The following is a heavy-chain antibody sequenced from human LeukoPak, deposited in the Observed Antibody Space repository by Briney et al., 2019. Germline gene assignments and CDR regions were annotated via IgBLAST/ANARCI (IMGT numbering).Heavy chain of an antibody. CDR2: IIPIFGTA. CDR3: ARSSYGQNRYYYDSSGQLDY. CDR1: GGTFISYA. D-gene: IGHD3-22*01. Sequence: ASVKVSCKASGGTFISYAISWVRQAPGQGLEWMGGIIPIFGTANYAQKFQGRVTITADESTSTAYMELSSLRSEDTAVYYCARSSYGQNRYYYDSSGQLDYWGQGTLVTVSS. V-gene: IGHV1-69*01. J-gene: IGHJ4*02.